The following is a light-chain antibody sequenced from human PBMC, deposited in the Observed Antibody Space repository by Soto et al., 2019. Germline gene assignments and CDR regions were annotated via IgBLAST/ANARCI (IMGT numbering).Light chain of an antibody. J-gene: IGKJ1*01. CDR3: QQYGSSSWT. CDR1: QSVSSSY. Sequence: EIVLTQCPGTLSLSPGERATLSCRASQSVSSSYLAWYQQKPGQAPRLLIYGASSRATGIPDRFSGSGSGTDFTLTISRLEPEDFAVYYCQQYGSSSWTFGQGTKVEIK. V-gene: IGKV3-20*01. CDR2: GAS.